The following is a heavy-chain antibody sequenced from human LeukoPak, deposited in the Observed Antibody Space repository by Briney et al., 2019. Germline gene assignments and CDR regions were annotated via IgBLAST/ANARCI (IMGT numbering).Heavy chain of an antibody. CDR3: ARASHAYSSSWLYFDY. CDR2: IHSGGST. J-gene: IGHJ4*02. V-gene: IGHV3-53*01. CDR1: GFTVSSNY. D-gene: IGHD6-13*01. Sequence: GGSLRLSCAASGFTVSSNYMSWVRQAPGKGLEWVSAIHSGGSTYYADSVKGRFTISRDNSKNTLYLQMISLRAEDTAVYYCARASHAYSSSWLYFDYWGQGTLVTVSS.